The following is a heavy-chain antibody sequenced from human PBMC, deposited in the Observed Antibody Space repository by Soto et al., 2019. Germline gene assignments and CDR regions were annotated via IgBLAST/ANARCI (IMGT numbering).Heavy chain of an antibody. CDR2: YSYSGST. Sequence: QVQLQESGPGLVKPSQTLSLTCTVSGGSISSGGCYWIWSPQHPGKGLEGIGYYSYSGSTYYTPSHKSRVTISVDTSKIQFPLKRSSVTAADTAVYYGARTPGYWGQGTLVTVSS. CDR1: GGSISSGGCY. CDR3: ARTPGY. J-gene: IGHJ4*02. V-gene: IGHV4-31*03.